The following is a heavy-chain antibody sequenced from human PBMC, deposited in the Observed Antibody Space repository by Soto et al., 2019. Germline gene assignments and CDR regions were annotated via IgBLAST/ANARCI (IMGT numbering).Heavy chain of an antibody. CDR1: GGSISSGDYY. J-gene: IGHJ5*02. CDR2: IYYSGST. D-gene: IGHD3-10*01. Sequence: SETLSLTCTVSGGSISSGDYYWGWFGKPQGKGLEWIGYIYYSGSTYYNPSLKSRVTISVDTSKNQFSLKLSSVTAADTAVYYCAREPNRIWFGESRSWFDPWGQGTLGTVSS. V-gene: IGHV4-30-4*01. CDR3: AREPNRIWFGESRSWFDP.